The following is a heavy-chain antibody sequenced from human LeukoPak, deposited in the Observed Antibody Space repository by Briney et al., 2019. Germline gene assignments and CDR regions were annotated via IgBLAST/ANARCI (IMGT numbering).Heavy chain of an antibody. CDR1: GFSLSTSGTR. V-gene: IGHV2-70*04. Sequence: ESGPALLKPTQTLTLTCTFSGFSLSTSGTRASWIRQPPGKALEWLARIDWDDDKFYSTSLKTRLTISKDTSKNQVVLTMTNMDPVDTATYYCARIAGSGASDIWGQGTMVTVSS. CDR2: IDWDDDK. CDR3: ARIAGSGASDI. D-gene: IGHD3-10*01. J-gene: IGHJ3*02.